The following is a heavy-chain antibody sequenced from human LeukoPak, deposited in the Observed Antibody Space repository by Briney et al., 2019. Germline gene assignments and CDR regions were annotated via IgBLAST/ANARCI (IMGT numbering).Heavy chain of an antibody. CDR2: ISWNSGSI. CDR3: ARTRARSWTDYYYYYYMDV. J-gene: IGHJ6*03. D-gene: IGHD6-13*01. CDR1: GFTFDDYA. Sequence: GGSLRLSCAASGFTFDDYAMHWVRQAPGKGLEWVSGISWNSGSIGYADSVKGRFTISRDNAKNSLYLQMNSLRAEDTAVYYCARTRARSWTDYYYYYYMDVWGKGTTVTVSS. V-gene: IGHV3-9*01.